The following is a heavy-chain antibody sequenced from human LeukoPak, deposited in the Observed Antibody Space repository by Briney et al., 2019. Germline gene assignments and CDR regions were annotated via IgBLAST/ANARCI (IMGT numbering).Heavy chain of an antibody. J-gene: IGHJ5*02. D-gene: IGHD5-12*01. CDR1: GGTFSSYA. CDR3: APDLRYSDYEANWFDP. CDR2: IIPIFGTA. V-gene: IGHV1-69*13. Sequence: GASVKVSCKASGGTFSSYAISWVRQAPGQGLEWMGGIIPIFGTANYAQKFQGRVTITADESTSTAYMELSSLRSEDTAVYYWAPDLRYSDYEANWFDPWGQGTLVTVSS.